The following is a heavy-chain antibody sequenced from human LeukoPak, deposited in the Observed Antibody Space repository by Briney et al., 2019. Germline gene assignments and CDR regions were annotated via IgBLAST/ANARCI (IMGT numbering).Heavy chain of an antibody. Sequence: PSETLSLTCTVSGGSISSYYWGWIRQPPGKGLEWIGSIYYSGRTYYNLSLMSRVTISLDTSKNQFSLKLTSVTAADTAVYYCARSDCGGDCSSSGAYFDSWGQGTLVTVSS. CDR1: GGSISSYY. J-gene: IGHJ4*02. CDR2: IYYSGRT. V-gene: IGHV4-39*07. D-gene: IGHD2-21*02. CDR3: ARSDCGGDCSSSGAYFDS.